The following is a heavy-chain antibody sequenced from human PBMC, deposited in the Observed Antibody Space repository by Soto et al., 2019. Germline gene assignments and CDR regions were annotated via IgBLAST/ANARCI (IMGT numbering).Heavy chain of an antibody. CDR2: ISYDGSNK. CDR1: GFTFSSYA. CDR3: ARGGLRGTQRGYFDY. V-gene: IGHV3-30-3*01. D-gene: IGHD3-10*01. J-gene: IGHJ4*02. Sequence: GGSLRLSCAASGFTFSSYAMHWVRQAPGKGLEWVAVISYDGSNKYYADSVRGRFTISRDDSKSTLILQMNSLRAEDQAVYYCARGGLRGTQRGYFDYWGQGTLVTVSS.